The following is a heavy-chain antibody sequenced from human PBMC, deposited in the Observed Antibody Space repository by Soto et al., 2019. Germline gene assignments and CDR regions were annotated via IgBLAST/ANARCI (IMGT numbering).Heavy chain of an antibody. Sequence: GGSLRLSCSACGFTFSSYAMSWVRQAPGKGLEWVSAISGSGGSTYYADSVKGRFTISRDNSKNTLYLQMNSLRAEDTAVYYCAKNENVLRFLEWLLFSYWGQGTLVTVSS. D-gene: IGHD3-3*01. V-gene: IGHV3-23*01. CDR1: GFTFSSYA. J-gene: IGHJ4*02. CDR2: ISGSGGST. CDR3: AKNENVLRFLEWLLFSY.